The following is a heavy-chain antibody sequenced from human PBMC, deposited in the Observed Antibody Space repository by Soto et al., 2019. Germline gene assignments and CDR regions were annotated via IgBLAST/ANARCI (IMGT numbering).Heavy chain of an antibody. D-gene: IGHD2-15*01. V-gene: IGHV1-2*02. Sequence: QVQLVQSGAEVKKPGASVKVSCKASGYTFTGYYMHWVRQAPGQGLEWMGWINPNSGGTNYAQKFNGRVTMTRDTSISTAYMELSRLRSDDTAVYYCARGVPGYCSGGSCYSIDYWGQGTLVTVSS. CDR2: INPNSGGT. CDR3: ARGVPGYCSGGSCYSIDY. J-gene: IGHJ4*02. CDR1: GYTFTGYY.